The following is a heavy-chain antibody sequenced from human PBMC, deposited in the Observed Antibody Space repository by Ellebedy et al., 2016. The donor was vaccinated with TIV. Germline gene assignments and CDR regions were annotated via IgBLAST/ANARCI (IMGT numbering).Heavy chain of an antibody. D-gene: IGHD3-16*01. CDR2: ISGGGDST. Sequence: GESLKISCAASGFTFSSFAMHWVRQAPGKGLEWLSVISGGGDSTYHADSVKGRFTLTRDNSKNTLYLQMDRLGAEDTAVYYCAKGTSSGFNYDRVGSEYWGQGTLVTVSS. CDR3: AKGTSSGFNYDRVGSEY. J-gene: IGHJ4*02. CDR1: GFTFSSFA. V-gene: IGHV3-23*01.